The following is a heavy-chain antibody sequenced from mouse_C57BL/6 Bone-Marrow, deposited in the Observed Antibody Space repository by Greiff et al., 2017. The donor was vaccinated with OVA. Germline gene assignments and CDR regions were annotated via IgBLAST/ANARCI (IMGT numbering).Heavy chain of an antibody. D-gene: IGHD1-1*01. Sequence: VQLQQSGAELVRPGASVKLSCTASGFNIKDDYMHWVKQRPEQGLEWIGWIDPENGDTEYASKFKGKATMTADTSSNTAYLQLSSLTSEDTAVYYCTPYYYGSRHWYFDVWGTGTTVTVSS. CDR2: IDPENGDT. CDR3: TPYYYGSRHWYFDV. V-gene: IGHV14-4*01. J-gene: IGHJ1*03. CDR1: GFNIKDDY.